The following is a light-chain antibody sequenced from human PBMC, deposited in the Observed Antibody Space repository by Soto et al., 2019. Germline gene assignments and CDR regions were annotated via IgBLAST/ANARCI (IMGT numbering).Light chain of an antibody. CDR1: SSNIGAGYD. CDR2: RNS. J-gene: IGLJ2*01. Sequence: QPVLTQPPSVSGAPGQRVTISCTGTSSNIGAGYDVNWYQQLPGTAPKVLIHRNSNRPSGVPDRFSGSKSGTSASLAITGLQAEDEAEYYCQSYDSSLRGVVFGGGTKLTVL. CDR3: QSYDSSLRGVV. V-gene: IGLV1-40*01.